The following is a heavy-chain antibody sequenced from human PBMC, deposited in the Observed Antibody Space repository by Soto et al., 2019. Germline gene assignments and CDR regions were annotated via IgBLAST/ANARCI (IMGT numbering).Heavy chain of an antibody. CDR3: AAGRGYLIDY. Sequence: DVQLVESGGDLVQPGGSLRLSCEASGFTFSSYWMNWVRQAPGKGLEWVAIIRKDGGEKYYVDSVNGRFTISRDNAKNSLYLHMNGPRAEDTAVYYCAAGRGYLIDYWGRGTLVTVSS. CDR2: IRKDGGEK. J-gene: IGHJ4*02. D-gene: IGHD6-25*01. CDR1: GFTFSSYW. V-gene: IGHV3-7*03.